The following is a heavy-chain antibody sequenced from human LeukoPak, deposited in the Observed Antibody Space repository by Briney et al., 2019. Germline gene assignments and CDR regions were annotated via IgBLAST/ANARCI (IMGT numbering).Heavy chain of an antibody. CDR1: GFTFSSYG. J-gene: IGHJ3*02. D-gene: IGHD7-27*01. CDR3: GRDLNWGAFDI. CDR2: ISGSGGST. Sequence: GGTLRLSCAASGFTFSSYGMSWVRQAPGKGLEWVSAISGSGGSTYYADSVRGRFTISRDNSRSMVWLQMNSLTAEDTAMYYCGRDLNWGAFDIRGLGTLVTVSS. V-gene: IGHV3-23*01.